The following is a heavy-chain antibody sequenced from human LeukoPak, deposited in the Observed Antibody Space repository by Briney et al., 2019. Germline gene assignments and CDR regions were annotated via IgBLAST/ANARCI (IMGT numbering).Heavy chain of an antibody. J-gene: IGHJ6*04. Sequence: PGGSLRLSCAASGFTFSSYWMSWVRQAPGKGLEWVANIKQDGSEKYYVDSVKGRFTISRDNANNSLYLPMNSLRAEDTAVYYCARDAATGPTYYYCGMDVWGKGTTVTVSS. CDR1: GFTFSSYW. CDR3: ARDAATGPTYYYCGMDV. D-gene: IGHD1-1*01. V-gene: IGHV3-7*03. CDR2: IKQDGSEK.